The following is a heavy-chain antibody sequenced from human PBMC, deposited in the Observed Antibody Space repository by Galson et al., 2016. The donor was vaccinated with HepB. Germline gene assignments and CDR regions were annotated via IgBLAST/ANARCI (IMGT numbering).Heavy chain of an antibody. CDR2: IYHSGLS. CDR3: ARFSSDFVWGGYTPPYYFDS. V-gene: IGHV4-30-2*01. J-gene: IGHJ4*02. D-gene: IGHD3-16*01. CDR1: GGSISSGTLS. Sequence: LSLTCVVSGGSISSGTLSWSWVRQPPGKGLQWLGYIYHSGLSSYNPSLKGRVTIPVDRSKNQFPLSLNSMTAADTAVYYCARFSSDFVWGGYTPPYYFDSWGQGILVTGSS.